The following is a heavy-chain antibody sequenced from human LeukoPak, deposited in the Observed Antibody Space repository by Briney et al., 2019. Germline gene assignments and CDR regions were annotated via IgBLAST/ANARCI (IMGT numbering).Heavy chain of an antibody. CDR3: ARGLEWLTRRHTWFDP. J-gene: IGHJ5*02. CDR1: GYTLTELS. Sequence: GASVKVSCKVSGYTLTELSMHWVRQAPGKGLEWMGGFDPEDGETIYAQKLQGRVTMTTDTSTSTAYMELRSLRSDDTAVYYCARGLEWLTRRHTWFDPWGQGTLVTVSS. CDR2: FDPEDGET. D-gene: IGHD3-3*01. V-gene: IGHV1-24*01.